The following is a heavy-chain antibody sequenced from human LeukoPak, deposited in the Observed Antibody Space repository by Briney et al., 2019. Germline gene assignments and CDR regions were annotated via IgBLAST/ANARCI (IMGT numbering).Heavy chain of an antibody. Sequence: GGSLRLSCAASGFTFTSYGMSWVRQAPGKGLEWVSAISGSGGSTYYADSVKGRFTISRDNSKNTLYLQMNSLRAEDTAVYYCAKDRYSGSYLEYFDYWGQGTLVTVSS. CDR3: AKDRYSGSYLEYFDY. V-gene: IGHV3-23*01. CDR2: ISGSGGST. J-gene: IGHJ4*02. D-gene: IGHD1-26*01. CDR1: GFTFTSYG.